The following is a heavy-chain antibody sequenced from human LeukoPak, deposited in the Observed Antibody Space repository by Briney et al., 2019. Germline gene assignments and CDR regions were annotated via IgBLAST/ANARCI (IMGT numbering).Heavy chain of an antibody. D-gene: IGHD2-8*01. Sequence: GGSLRLSCAASGFTFSNYWLSLVRQAPGKGLEWVANIHLHGSERYYLDSVKGRFTISRDNAKNSLYLQMNSLRAEDTAVYYCTCDLDRSDGLWGQGTMVTVSS. CDR1: GFTFSNYW. V-gene: IGHV3-7*01. CDR2: IHLHGSER. J-gene: IGHJ3*01. CDR3: TCDLDRSDGL.